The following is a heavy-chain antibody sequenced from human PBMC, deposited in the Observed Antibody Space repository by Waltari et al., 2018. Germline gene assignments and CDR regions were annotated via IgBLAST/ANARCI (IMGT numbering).Heavy chain of an antibody. D-gene: IGHD3-22*01. Sequence: EVQLLESGGGLVQPGGSLRLSCAASGFTFSSYAMSWVRQAPGKGLEGVSVIYSGGSSTYCADAVKGRFTISRDNSQNTLYLQMNSLRAEDTAVYYCANTVRPTYYYDSSGVYGLVNWGQGTLVTVSS. CDR2: IYSGGSST. CDR3: ANTVRPTYYYDSSGVYGLVN. V-gene: IGHV3-23*03. J-gene: IGHJ4*02. CDR1: GFTFSSYA.